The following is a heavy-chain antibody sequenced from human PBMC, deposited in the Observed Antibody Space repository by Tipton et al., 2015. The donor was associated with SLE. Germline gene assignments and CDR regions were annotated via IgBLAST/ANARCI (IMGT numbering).Heavy chain of an antibody. CDR2: ISYDGSNK. J-gene: IGHJ4*02. CDR3: ASGLLSLPFLFDY. V-gene: IGHV3-30*04. CDR1: GFTFSSYA. Sequence: QVQLVQSGGGVVQPGRSLRLSCAASGFTFSSYAMHWVRQAPGKGLEWVAVISYDGSNKYYADSVKGRFTISRDNSKNTLYLQMNSLRAEDTAVYYCASGLLSLPFLFDYWGQGTLVTVSS. D-gene: IGHD3-3*01.